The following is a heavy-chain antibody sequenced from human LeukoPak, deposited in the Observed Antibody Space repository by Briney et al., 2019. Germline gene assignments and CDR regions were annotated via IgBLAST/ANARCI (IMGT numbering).Heavy chain of an antibody. V-gene: IGHV3-74*01. CDR2: INSDGGTT. D-gene: IGHD1-26*01. J-gene: IGHJ4*02. CDR3: ARSIVGATTWFDY. CDR1: GFAFSSYW. Sequence: GGSLRLSCTASGFAFSSYWMHWVRLTPGKGLVWVSRINSDGGTTNYADSVKGRFTISRDNAKNTLYLQISGLRAEDTAVYFCARSIVGATTWFDYWGQGTLVAVSS.